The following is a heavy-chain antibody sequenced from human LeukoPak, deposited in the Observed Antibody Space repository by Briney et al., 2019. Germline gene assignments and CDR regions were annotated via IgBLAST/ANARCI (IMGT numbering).Heavy chain of an antibody. CDR1: VYSISRGYE. D-gene: IGHD1-1*01. Sequence: SETLSLTCAVSVYSISRGYEWGWSGQLPGRGPEGIGNFYHSARTYYNPSLKSRVTISVDTTKNQFKLKLSSVTAADTAVYYCAGGAQPFDNWGQGTLVTVYS. J-gene: IGHJ4*02. CDR2: FYHSART. V-gene: IGHV4-38-2*01. CDR3: AGGAQPFDN.